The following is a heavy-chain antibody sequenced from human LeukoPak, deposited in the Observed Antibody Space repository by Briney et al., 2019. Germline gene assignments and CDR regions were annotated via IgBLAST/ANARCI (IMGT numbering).Heavy chain of an antibody. CDR1: GFTFDDYA. D-gene: IGHD3-10*01. CDR2: ISGDGGST. CDR3: AKDFGDGNQPYYYYYMDV. J-gene: IGHJ6*03. V-gene: IGHV3-43*02. Sequence: GGSLRLSCAASGFTFDDYAMHWVRQAPGKGLEWVSLISGDGGSTYYADSVKGRFTISRDNSKNPLYLQMNSLRTEDTALYYCAKDFGDGNQPYYYYYMDVWGKGTTVTVSS.